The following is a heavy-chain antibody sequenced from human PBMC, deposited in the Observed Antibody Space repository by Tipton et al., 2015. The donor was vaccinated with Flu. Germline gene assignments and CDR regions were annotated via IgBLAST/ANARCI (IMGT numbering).Heavy chain of an antibody. J-gene: IGHJ3*02. CDR2: ISSSSYI. V-gene: IGHV3-21*01. CDR1: GFTFSSYS. D-gene: IGHD1-26*01. CDR3: ARPNQSGSYSPSAFDI. Sequence: SLRLSCAASGFTFSSYSMNWVRQAPGKGLEWVSSISSSSYIYYADSVKGRFTISRDNAKNSLYLQMNSLRAEDTAVYYCARPNQSGSYSPSAFDIWGQGTMVTVSS.